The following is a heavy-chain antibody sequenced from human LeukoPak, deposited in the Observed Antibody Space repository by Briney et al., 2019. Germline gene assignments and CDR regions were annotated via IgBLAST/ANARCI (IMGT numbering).Heavy chain of an antibody. CDR2: INPNSGGT. V-gene: IGHV1-2*02. Sequence: GAPVKVSCKASGYTFTGYYMHWVRQAPGQGLEWMGWINPNSGGTNYAQKFQGRVTMTRDTSISTAYMELSRLRSDDTAVYYCARDLPYYDILTGYYDYWGQGTLVTVSS. CDR3: ARDLPYYDILTGYYDY. J-gene: IGHJ4*02. CDR1: GYTFTGYY. D-gene: IGHD3-9*01.